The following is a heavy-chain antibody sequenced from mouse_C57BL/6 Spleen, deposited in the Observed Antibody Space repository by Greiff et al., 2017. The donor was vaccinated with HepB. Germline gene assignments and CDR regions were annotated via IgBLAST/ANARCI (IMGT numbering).Heavy chain of an antibody. Sequence: VQLQQPGAELVKPGASVKMSCKASGYTFTSYWITWVKQRPGQGLEWIGDIYPGSGSTNYNEKFKSKATLTVDTSSSTAYMQLSSLTSEDSAVYYCARRGIYYGSRGDAMDYWGQGTSVTVSS. CDR3: ARRGIYYGSRGDAMDY. D-gene: IGHD1-1*01. CDR1: GYTFTSYW. J-gene: IGHJ4*01. V-gene: IGHV1-55*01. CDR2: IYPGSGST.